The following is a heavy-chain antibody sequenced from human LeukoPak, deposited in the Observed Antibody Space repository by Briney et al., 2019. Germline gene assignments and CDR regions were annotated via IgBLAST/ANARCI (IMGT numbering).Heavy chain of an antibody. V-gene: IGHV1-8*01. D-gene: IGHD6-13*01. Sequence: ASVKVSCKASGYTFTSYDINWVRQATGQGLEWMGWMNPNSGNTGYAQKFQGRVTMTRNTSISTAYMELSSLRSEDTAVYYCATTTYSSSWFQSYGMDVRGQGTTVTVSS. CDR3: ATTTYSSSWFQSYGMDV. CDR1: GYTFTSYD. J-gene: IGHJ6*02. CDR2: MNPNSGNT.